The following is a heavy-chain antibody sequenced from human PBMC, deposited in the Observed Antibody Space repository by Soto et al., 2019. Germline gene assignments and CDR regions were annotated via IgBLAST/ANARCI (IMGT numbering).Heavy chain of an antibody. CDR3: ARSGLTCIVIPSHWFDS. J-gene: IGHJ5*01. Sequence: SETLSLTYTVSGDSIGGVGYWSWIRQFPGRGLEWIGCISSSGSTYYNPALNNRISLSLDTSQNQFSLKLLSVPAADTAIYYCARSGLTCIVIPSHWFDSWIHGTLGNVSS. CDR2: ISSSGST. D-gene: IGHD3-10*01. CDR1: GDSIGGVGY. V-gene: IGHV4-31*03.